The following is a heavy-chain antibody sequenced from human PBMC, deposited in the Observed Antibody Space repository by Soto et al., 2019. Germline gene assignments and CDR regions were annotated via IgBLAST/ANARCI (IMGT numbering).Heavy chain of an antibody. CDR1: GGTFSSYA. V-gene: IGHV1-69*13. CDR3: ASLGDYYDSRGYYYNWLDFDY. CDR2: IIPIFGTA. D-gene: IGHD3-22*01. J-gene: IGHJ4*02. Sequence: ASVKVSCKASGGTFSSYAISWVRQAPGQGLEWMGGIIPIFGTANYAQKFQGRVTITADESTSTAYMELSSLRSEDTAVYYCASLGDYYDSRGYYYNWLDFDYWGQGTLVTVSS.